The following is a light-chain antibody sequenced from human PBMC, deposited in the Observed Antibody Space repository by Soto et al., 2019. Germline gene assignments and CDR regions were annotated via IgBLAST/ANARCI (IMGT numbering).Light chain of an antibody. V-gene: IGLV1-40*01. CDR1: SSNIGAGYD. CDR3: QSYDSSLSGSV. J-gene: IGLJ2*01. Sequence: QSVLTQPPSVSGAPGQRVTISCTGSSSNIGAGYDVHWYQQLPGTDPKLLIYGNSNRPSGVPDRFSGSKSGTSASLAITGLQAEEEADYYCQSYDSSLSGSVFGGGTKLPVL. CDR2: GNS.